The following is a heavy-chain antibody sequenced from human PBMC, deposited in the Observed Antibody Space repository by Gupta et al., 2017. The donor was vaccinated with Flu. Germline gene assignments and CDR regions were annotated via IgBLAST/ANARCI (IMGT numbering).Heavy chain of an antibody. CDR1: GFSFSSYG. Sequence: QVQLVESGGGVVQPGRSLRLSCAASGFSFSSYGMHWVRQAPGKGLEWVAVIWYDGSNKYYAASVKGRFTISRDNSKNTLYLQMNSLRADDTAVYFCAREDYGAVIDYWGQGTLVTVSS. CDR2: IWYDGSNK. J-gene: IGHJ4*02. CDR3: AREDYGAVIDY. D-gene: IGHD4/OR15-4a*01. V-gene: IGHV3-33*01.